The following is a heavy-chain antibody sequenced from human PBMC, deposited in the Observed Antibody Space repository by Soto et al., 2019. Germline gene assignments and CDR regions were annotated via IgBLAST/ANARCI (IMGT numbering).Heavy chain of an antibody. CDR3: ARDRADSGYEGSLY. CDR1: GGSISVYY. J-gene: IGHJ4*02. CDR2: IYNDGST. Sequence: SETLSLTCTVSGGSISVYYWSWIRQPPGKGLGWIGYIYNDGSTNYNPSLKSRVTISVDTSKNQFSLKLRSVTTADSAVYYCARDRADSGYEGSLYWGQGALVTVSS. D-gene: IGHD5-12*01. V-gene: IGHV4-59*01.